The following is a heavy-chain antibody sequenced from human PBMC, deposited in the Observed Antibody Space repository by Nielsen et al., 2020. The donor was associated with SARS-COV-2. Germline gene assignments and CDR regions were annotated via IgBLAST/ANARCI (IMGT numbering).Heavy chain of an antibody. D-gene: IGHD4-11*01. Sequence: GALKISCAASGFTFSTYAMSWVRQAPGRGLEWVSAITASGGTTYYADSVRGRFTISRDNSKNTLFLQMNSLRAEDTAVYYCAKVQGVKVTDFDYWGQGTLVTVSS. V-gene: IGHV3-23*01. CDR1: GFTFSTYA. J-gene: IGHJ4*02. CDR2: ITASGGTT. CDR3: AKVQGVKVTDFDY.